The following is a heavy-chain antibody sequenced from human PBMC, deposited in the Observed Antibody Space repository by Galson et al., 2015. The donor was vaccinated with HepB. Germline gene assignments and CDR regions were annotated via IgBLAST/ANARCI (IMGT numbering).Heavy chain of an antibody. Sequence: SLRLSCAASGFTFNYYWMSWVRQVPGKGLEWVANIKPDGGETYYVDSVKDRFTISRDNAENSLYLQMNSLGAEDTAVYYCASAYKYATYPYYFDYWGQGALVTVSS. CDR1: GFTFNYYW. CDR3: ASAYKYATYPYYFDY. D-gene: IGHD2-2*01. V-gene: IGHV3-7*03. J-gene: IGHJ4*02. CDR2: IKPDGGET.